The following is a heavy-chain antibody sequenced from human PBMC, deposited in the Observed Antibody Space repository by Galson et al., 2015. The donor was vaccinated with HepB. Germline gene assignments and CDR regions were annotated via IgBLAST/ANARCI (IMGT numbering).Heavy chain of an antibody. Sequence: QSGAEVKKPGESLKISCKGSGYSFTSYWIGWVRQMPGKGLEWMGIIYPGDSDTRYSPSFQGQVTISADKSISTAYLQWSSLKASDTAMYYCARFRVPNYGDYVGRGDYYYYGMDVWGQGTTVTVSS. V-gene: IGHV5-51*01. CDR1: GYSFTSYW. CDR3: ARFRVPNYGDYVGRGDYYYYGMDV. CDR2: IYPGDSDT. J-gene: IGHJ6*02. D-gene: IGHD4-17*01.